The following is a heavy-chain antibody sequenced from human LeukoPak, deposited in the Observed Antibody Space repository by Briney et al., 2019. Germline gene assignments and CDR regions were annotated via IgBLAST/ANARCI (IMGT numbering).Heavy chain of an antibody. CDR2: MNPNSGNT. CDR3: ARVRGVYGRDGYNFSH. D-gene: IGHD5-24*01. J-gene: IGHJ4*02. CDR1: GGTFSSYA. Sequence: ASVKVSCKASGGTFSSYAISWVRQATGQGLEWVGWMNPNSGNTGYAQKFQGRVTMTRNTSISTAYMELSSLRSEDTAVYYCARVRGVYGRDGYNFSHWGQGTLVTVSS. V-gene: IGHV1-8*02.